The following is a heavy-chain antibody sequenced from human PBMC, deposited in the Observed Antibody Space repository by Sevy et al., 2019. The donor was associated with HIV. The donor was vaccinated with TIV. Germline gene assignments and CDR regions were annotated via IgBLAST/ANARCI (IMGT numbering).Heavy chain of an antibody. V-gene: IGHV3-11*01. J-gene: IGHJ3*02. CDR2: ISSSGSTI. D-gene: IGHD3-22*01. CDR1: GFTFSDYY. CDR3: PRGYYDSSGYLYAFDI. Sequence: GGSLRLSCAASGFTFSDYYMSWIRQAPGKGLEWVSYISSSGSTIYYADSVKGRFTLSRVNAKKSLSLQMNSLRAEDMAVYYCPRGYYDSSGYLYAFDIWGQGTMVTVSS.